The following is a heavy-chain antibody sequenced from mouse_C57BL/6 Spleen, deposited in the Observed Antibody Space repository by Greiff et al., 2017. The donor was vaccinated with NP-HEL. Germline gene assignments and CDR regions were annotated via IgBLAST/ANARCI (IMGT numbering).Heavy chain of an antibody. CDR2: IDPETGGT. Sequence: QVQLQQSGAELVRPGASVTLSCKASGYTFTDYEMHWVKQTPVHGLEWIGAIDPETGGTAYNQKFKGKAILTADKSSSTAYMELRSLTSEDSAVYYCTSPNWDGNYWGQGTTLTVSS. D-gene: IGHD4-1*01. CDR3: TSPNWDGNY. CDR1: GYTFTDYE. V-gene: IGHV1-15*01. J-gene: IGHJ2*01.